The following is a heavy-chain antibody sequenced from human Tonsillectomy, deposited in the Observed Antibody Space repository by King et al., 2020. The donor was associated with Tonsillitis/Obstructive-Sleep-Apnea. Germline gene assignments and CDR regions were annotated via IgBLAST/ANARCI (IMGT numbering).Heavy chain of an antibody. CDR1: GFTFSSYS. Sequence: VQLVESGGGLVKPGGSLRLSCAASGFTFSSYSMNWVRQAPGKGLEWGSSISSSSSYIYYADSVKGRFTISRDNAKNSLYLQMNSLRAEDTAVYYCARVVRDSSGYYYFDYWGQGTLVTVSS. CDR3: ARVVRDSSGYYYFDY. V-gene: IGHV3-21*01. D-gene: IGHD3-22*01. J-gene: IGHJ4*02. CDR2: ISSSSSYI.